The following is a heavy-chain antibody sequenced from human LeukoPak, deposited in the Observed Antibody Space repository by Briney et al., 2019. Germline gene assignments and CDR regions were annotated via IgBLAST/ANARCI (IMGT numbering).Heavy chain of an antibody. CDR3: ARLAQWEPNDY. D-gene: IGHD1-26*01. Sequence: GASVKVSFKASGGTLSSYAISWVRQAPGQGLEWMGGIIPIFGTANYAQKFQGRVTITTDESTSTAYMELSSLRSEDTAVYYCARLAQWEPNDYWGQGTLVTVSS. J-gene: IGHJ4*02. V-gene: IGHV1-69*05. CDR1: GGTLSSYA. CDR2: IIPIFGTA.